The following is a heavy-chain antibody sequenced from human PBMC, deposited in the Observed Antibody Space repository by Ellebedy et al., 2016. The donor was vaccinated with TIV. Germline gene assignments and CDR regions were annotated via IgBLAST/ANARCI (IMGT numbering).Heavy chain of an antibody. CDR1: GFTFSSYS. J-gene: IGHJ6*02. CDR3: ARNYYGSRLGGMDV. D-gene: IGHD3-10*01. V-gene: IGHV3-21*04. Sequence: PGGSLRLSCAASGFTFSSYSMNWVRQAPGRGLEWVSTISSSSSYIYYADLVKGRFTISRDNVKNSLYLQMNSLRAEDTAVYYCARNYYGSRLGGMDVWGQGTTVTVSS. CDR2: ISSSSSYI.